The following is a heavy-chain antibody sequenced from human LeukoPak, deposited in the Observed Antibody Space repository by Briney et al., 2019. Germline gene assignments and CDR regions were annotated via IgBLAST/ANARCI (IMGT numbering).Heavy chain of an antibody. CDR3: ARGKRWTGNWFDP. D-gene: IGHD4-23*01. V-gene: IGHV4-59*01. Sequence: SETLSLTCTVSGGSISSYYWSWIRQPPGKGLEWIGYIYYSGSTNYNPSLKSRVTISVDTSKNQFSLRLSSVTAADTAVYYCARGKRWTGNWFDPWGQGTLVTVSS. CDR1: GGSISSYY. CDR2: IYYSGST. J-gene: IGHJ5*02.